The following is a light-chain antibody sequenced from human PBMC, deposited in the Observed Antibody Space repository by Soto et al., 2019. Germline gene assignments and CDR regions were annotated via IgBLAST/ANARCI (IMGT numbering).Light chain of an antibody. CDR1: SGHSSYA. Sequence: QLVLTQSPSASASLGASVKLTCTLSSGHSSYAIAWHQKQPGKGPRYLMDLNNDGSHTKGDGIPDRFSGSSSGADRYLIISSLQSEDEAYYYCQTWGTGFQFFGGGTKLTVL. CDR2: LNNDGSH. V-gene: IGLV4-69*01. CDR3: QTWGTGFQF. J-gene: IGLJ2*01.